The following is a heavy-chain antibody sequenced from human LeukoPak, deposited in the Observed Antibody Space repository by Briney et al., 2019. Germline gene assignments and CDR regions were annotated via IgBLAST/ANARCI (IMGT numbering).Heavy chain of an antibody. V-gene: IGHV3-53*01. J-gene: IGHJ4*02. Sequence: KTGGSLRLSCAASGFTVSSNYMSWVRQAPGKGLEWVSVIYSGGSTYYADSVKDRFTISRDNSKNTLYLQMNSLRAEDTAVYYCTSRAPEWFGEARWGQGTLVTVSS. CDR3: TSRAPEWFGEAR. CDR2: IYSGGST. CDR1: GFTVSSNY. D-gene: IGHD3-10*01.